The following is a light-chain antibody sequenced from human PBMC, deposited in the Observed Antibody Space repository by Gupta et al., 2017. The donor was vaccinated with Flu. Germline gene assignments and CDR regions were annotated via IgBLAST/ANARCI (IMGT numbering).Light chain of an antibody. CDR3: SSYTNSGSLV. Sequence: SITISCAGTSSDVGGYDYVSWYQQHPGKAPKLMIYAVSDRPSGISYRFAGSKSGNTASLTISGLQADDEADYYCSSYTNSGSLVFGGGTKLTAL. CDR1: SSDVGGYDY. J-gene: IGLJ2*01. CDR2: AVS. V-gene: IGLV2-14*01.